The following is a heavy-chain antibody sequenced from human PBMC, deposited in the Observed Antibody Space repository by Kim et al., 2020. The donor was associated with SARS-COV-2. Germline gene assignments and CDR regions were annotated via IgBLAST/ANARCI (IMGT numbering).Heavy chain of an antibody. CDR3: ARDQLGMVRGVVAYYYGMDV. V-gene: IGHV3-53*01. J-gene: IGHJ6*02. CDR1: GFTVSSNY. Sequence: GGSLRLSCAASGFTVSSNYMSWVRQAPGKGLEWVSVIYSGGSTYYADSVKGRFTISRDNSKNTLYLQMNSLRAEDTAVYYCARDQLGMVRGVVAYYYGMDVWGQGTTVTVSS. CDR2: IYSGGST. D-gene: IGHD3-10*01.